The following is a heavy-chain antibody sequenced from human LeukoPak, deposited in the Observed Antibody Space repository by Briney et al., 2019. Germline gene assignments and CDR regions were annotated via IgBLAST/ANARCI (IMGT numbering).Heavy chain of an antibody. CDR3: AKTYRRGLMYGVIYFDY. J-gene: IGHJ4*02. Sequence: ASVKVSCKASGGTFSSYAISWVRQAPGQGLEWMGGIIPIFGTANYAQKFQGRVTITADESTSTAYMELSSLRSEDTAVYYCAKTYRRGLMYGVIYFDYWGQGTLVTVSS. CDR2: IIPIFGTA. V-gene: IGHV1-69*13. D-gene: IGHD3-10*02. CDR1: GGTFSSYA.